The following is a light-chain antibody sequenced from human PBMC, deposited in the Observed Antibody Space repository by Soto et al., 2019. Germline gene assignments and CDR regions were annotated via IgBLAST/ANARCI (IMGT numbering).Light chain of an antibody. CDR1: NIGSKS. CDR2: SDS. V-gene: IGLV3-21*04. Sequence: SYELTQPPSVSVAPGKTARITCGGNNIGSKSVHWYQQKPGQAPVLVIYSDSDRPSGIPERFSGSNSGNTATLTISRVEAGDEADYYCQVWDSSSDHAVFGGGTQLTVL. CDR3: QVWDSSSDHAV. J-gene: IGLJ7*01.